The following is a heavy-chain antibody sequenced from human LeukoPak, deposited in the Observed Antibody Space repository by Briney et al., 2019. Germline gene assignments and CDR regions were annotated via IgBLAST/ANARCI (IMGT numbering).Heavy chain of an antibody. CDR1: GGSVSTYF. Sequence: SETLSLTCTVSGGSVSTYFWNWIRQPPGKGLEWIGNSYYSGSTNYNPSLKSRVTISVDTSKNQFSLKLSSVTAADTAVYYCARAPWGRSDFWSGHPYYFDYWGQGTLVTVSS. D-gene: IGHD3-3*01. J-gene: IGHJ4*02. CDR2: SYYSGST. V-gene: IGHV4-59*08. CDR3: ARAPWGRSDFWSGHPYYFDY.